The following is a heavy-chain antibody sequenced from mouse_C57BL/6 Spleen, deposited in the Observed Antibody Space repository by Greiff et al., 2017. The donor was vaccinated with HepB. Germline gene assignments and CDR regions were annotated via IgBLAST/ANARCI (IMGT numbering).Heavy chain of an antibody. CDR2: IDPSDSYT. D-gene: IGHD3-2*02. Sequence: VKLQQPGAELVMPGASVKLSCKASGYTFTSYWMHWVKQRPGQGLEWIGEIDPSDSYTNYNQKFKGKSTLTVDKSSSTAYMQLSSLTSEDSAVYYCARGTAQATSWFAYWGQGTLVTVSA. J-gene: IGHJ3*01. CDR3: ARGTAQATSWFAY. V-gene: IGHV1-69*01. CDR1: GYTFTSYW.